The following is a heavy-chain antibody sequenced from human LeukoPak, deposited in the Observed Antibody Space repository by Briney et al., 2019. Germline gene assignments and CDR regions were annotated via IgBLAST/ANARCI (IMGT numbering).Heavy chain of an antibody. CDR3: ARASAAGDAFDI. CDR1: GGSISSGSYY. D-gene: IGHD6-13*01. CDR2: IYYSGTT. V-gene: IGHV4-39*01. J-gene: IGHJ3*02. Sequence: SETLSLTCTVSGGSISSGSYYWGWIRQPPGKGLEWIGSIYYSGTTYYNPSLKSRVTMSVDTSKNQFSLKLTSMTAADTAVYYCARASAAGDAFDIWGQGTMVTVSS.